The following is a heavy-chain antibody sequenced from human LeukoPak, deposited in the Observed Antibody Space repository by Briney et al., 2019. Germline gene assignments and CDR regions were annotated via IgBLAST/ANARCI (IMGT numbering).Heavy chain of an antibody. J-gene: IGHJ6*02. CDR3: ARKGGSRFLGRYKYYGLDV. CDR2: ISGFGGNI. CDR1: GFTFSSYA. D-gene: IGHD3-3*01. V-gene: IGHV3-23*01. Sequence: GGSLRLSCAASGFTFSSYAMSWVRQTPGKGLEWVSSISGFGGNIYYADSVKGRFTISRDNSKNTLYLQMNSLRVEDTAVYYCARKGGSRFLGRYKYYGLDVWGQGTTVTVS.